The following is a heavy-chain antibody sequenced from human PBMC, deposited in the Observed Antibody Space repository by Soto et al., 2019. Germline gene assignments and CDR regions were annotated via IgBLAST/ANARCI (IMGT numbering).Heavy chain of an antibody. V-gene: IGHV2-5*04. CDR2: IYWHDYK. D-gene: IGHD1-1*01. CDR3: VRAYKYNDL. J-gene: IGHJ4*02. Sequence: VSGPTLVNPTETLMLTCSFSGFSLNTTGMGVGWIRQAPGKALEWLANIYWHDYKRYNPSLEGRLTISKDTAKNQVVRRMTNVDPVDTSTYYCVRAYKYNDLWGQGTLVTVSS. CDR1: GFSLNTTGMG.